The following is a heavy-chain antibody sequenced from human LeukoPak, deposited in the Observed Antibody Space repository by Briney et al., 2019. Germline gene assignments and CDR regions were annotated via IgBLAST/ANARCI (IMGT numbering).Heavy chain of an antibody. CDR2: ISWNSGSI. CDR1: GFTFSDYA. J-gene: IGHJ4*02. CDR3: AKDIRGMGQWLGFDY. V-gene: IGHV3-9*01. Sequence: PGGSLRLSCAASGFTFSDYAMHWVRHAPGKGLERVSGISWNSGSIGYADSVKGRFTISRDNAKNSLYLQMNSLKAEDTALYYCAKDIRGMGQWLGFDYWGQGTLVTVSS. D-gene: IGHD6-19*01.